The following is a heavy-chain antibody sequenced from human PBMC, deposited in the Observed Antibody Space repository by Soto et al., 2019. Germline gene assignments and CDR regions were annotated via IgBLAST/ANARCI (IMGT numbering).Heavy chain of an antibody. CDR1: GGSISSSNW. CDR2: IYHSGST. Sequence: SETLSLTCAVSGGSISSSNWWSWVRQPPGKGLEWIGEIYHSGSTNYNPSLKSRVTISVDKSKNQFSLKLSSVTAADTAVYYCARWGDDILTGYSYWGQGTLVTVSS. CDR3: ARWGDDILTGYSY. D-gene: IGHD3-9*01. V-gene: IGHV4-4*02. J-gene: IGHJ4*02.